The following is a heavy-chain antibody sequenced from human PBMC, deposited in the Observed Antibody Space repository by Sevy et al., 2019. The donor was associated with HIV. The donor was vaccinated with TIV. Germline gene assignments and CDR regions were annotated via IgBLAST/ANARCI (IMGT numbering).Heavy chain of an antibody. Sequence: SETLSLTCAVYGGSFSGYYWSWIRQPPGKGLEWIGEINHSGSTNYNPSLKSRVTISVDTSKNQFSLKLSSVTAADTAVYYCARLDGGSGLALAWGQGTLVTVS. CDR1: GGSFSGYY. V-gene: IGHV4-34*01. J-gene: IGHJ4*02. CDR3: ARLDGGSGLALA. CDR2: INHSGST. D-gene: IGHD3-10*01.